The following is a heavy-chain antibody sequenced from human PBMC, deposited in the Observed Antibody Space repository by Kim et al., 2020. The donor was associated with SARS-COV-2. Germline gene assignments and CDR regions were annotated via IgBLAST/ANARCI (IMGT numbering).Heavy chain of an antibody. CDR2: INHSGST. Sequence: SETLSLTCAVYGGSFSGYYWSWIRQPPGKGLEWIGEINHSGSTNYNPSLKSRVTISVDTSKNQFSLKLSSVTAADTAVYYCARVMTTVVPATYFDYWGQGTLVTVSS. D-gene: IGHD4-17*01. V-gene: IGHV4-34*01. CDR3: ARVMTTVVPATYFDY. CDR1: GGSFSGYY. J-gene: IGHJ4*02.